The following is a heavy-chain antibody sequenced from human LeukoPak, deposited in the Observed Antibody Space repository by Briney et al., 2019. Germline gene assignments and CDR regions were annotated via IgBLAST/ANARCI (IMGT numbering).Heavy chain of an antibody. Sequence: GGSLRLSCAASGFTFSSYAMHWVRQAPGKGLEWVAVISYDGSNKYYADSVKGRFTISRDNSKNTLYLQVNSLRVEDTAVYYCAREDSGSLGGLYLWGQGTMVTVSA. CDR3: AREDSGSLGGLYL. CDR2: ISYDGSNK. CDR1: GFTFSSYA. V-gene: IGHV3-30*04. J-gene: IGHJ3*01. D-gene: IGHD1-26*01.